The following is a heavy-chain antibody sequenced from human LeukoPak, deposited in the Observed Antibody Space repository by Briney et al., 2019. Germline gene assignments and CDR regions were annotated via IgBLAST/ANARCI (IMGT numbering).Heavy chain of an antibody. CDR2: INHSGST. CDR3: ARGLNYYGSGRITRLDY. D-gene: IGHD3-10*01. Sequence: SETLSLTCAVYGGSFSGYYWNWIRQPPGKGLEWIGEINHSGSTNYNPSLKSRVTISVDTSKNQFSLKLSSVTAADTAVYYCARGLNYYGSGRITRLDYWGQGTLVTVSS. CDR1: GGSFSGYY. J-gene: IGHJ4*02. V-gene: IGHV4-34*01.